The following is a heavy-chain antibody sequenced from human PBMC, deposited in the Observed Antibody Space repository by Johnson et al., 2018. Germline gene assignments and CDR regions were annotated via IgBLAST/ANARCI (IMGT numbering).Heavy chain of an antibody. CDR2: LSWNSGIR. Sequence: VQLVESGGGLVQPGWSLRLSCVASGFTFDDYAMHWVRQAPGKGLEWVSGLSWNSGIRAYADSMKGRFTISRDNAKNSLYLQMNSLRVEDTALYYCIKVGTWIQDVLEIWGPWTMVTVSS. CDR3: IKVGTWIQDVLEI. J-gene: IGHJ3*02. CDR1: GFTFDDYA. D-gene: IGHD5-18*01. V-gene: IGHV3-9*01.